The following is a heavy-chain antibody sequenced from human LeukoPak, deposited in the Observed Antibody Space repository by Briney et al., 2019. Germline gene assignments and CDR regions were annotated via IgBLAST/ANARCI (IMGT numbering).Heavy chain of an antibody. CDR1: GFTFSSYW. D-gene: IGHD3-9*01. CDR2: INSDGSIT. CDR3: ARPPDILTGKNWFDP. J-gene: IGHJ5*02. Sequence: PGGSLRLSCAASGFTFSSYWMHWVRPAPGKGLVWVSLINSDGSITDYADSVKGRFAISRDNAKNTLYLQMNSLRAEDTAVYYCARPPDILTGKNWFDPWGQGTLVTVSS. V-gene: IGHV3-74*01.